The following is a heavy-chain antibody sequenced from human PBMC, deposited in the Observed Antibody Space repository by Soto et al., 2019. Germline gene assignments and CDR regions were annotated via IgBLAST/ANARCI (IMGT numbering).Heavy chain of an antibody. CDR3: AKAPFSRPPKWVYGMDN. CDR2: IYPDGST. Sequence: EVQLVESGGGLIQPGVSLSLSCAASGFTGSVNYMSWVRQAPGKGLEWVSVIYPDGSTYYADSVKGRFTISRDNSKNTLELQMTISRAEDTDVYYCAKAPFSRPPKWVYGMDNCGQGTTFTVS. D-gene: IGHD1-26*01. J-gene: IGHJ6*02. V-gene: IGHV3-53*01. CDR1: GFTGSVNY.